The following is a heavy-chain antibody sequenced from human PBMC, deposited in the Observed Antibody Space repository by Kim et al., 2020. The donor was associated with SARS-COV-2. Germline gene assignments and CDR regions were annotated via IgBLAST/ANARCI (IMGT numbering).Heavy chain of an antibody. Sequence: ASVKVSCKASGYTFTSYAMHWVRQAPGQRLEWMGWINAGNGNTKYSQKFQGRVTITRDTSASTAYMELSSLRSEDTAVYYCARDPVPHGSGDGLIWGQGTLVTVSS. D-gene: IGHD3-10*01. CDR1: GYTFTSYA. J-gene: IGHJ4*02. CDR3: ARDPVPHGSGDGLI. V-gene: IGHV1-3*01. CDR2: INAGNGNT.